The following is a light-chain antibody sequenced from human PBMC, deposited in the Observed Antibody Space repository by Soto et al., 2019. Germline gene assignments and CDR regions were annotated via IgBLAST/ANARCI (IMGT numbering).Light chain of an antibody. CDR1: QSVSSN. J-gene: IGKJ2*01. CDR3: QQYNNWPFQYT. CDR2: GAS. V-gene: IGKV3-15*01. Sequence: EIVMTQSPATLSVSPGERATLSCRASQSVSSNLAWYQQKPGQAPRLLIYGASTRATGIPARFSGSGSGTEFTLTISSLQSEDFAVYYGQQYNNWPFQYTFGQGTKLEIK.